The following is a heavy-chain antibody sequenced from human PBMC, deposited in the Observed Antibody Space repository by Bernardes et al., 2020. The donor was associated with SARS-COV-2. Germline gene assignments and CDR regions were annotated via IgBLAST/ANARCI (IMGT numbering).Heavy chain of an antibody. J-gene: IGHJ4*02. CDR2: TYYRSKWYN. D-gene: IGHD1-1*01. CDR3: ARERVEMATTGFDY. CDR1: GDSFSSNSAA. V-gene: IGHV6-1*01. Sequence: SPTRSLTGAISGDSFSSNSAAWNLLRQSPSRGLEWLGRTYYRSKWYNDYAVSVKSRITINPDTSKNQFSLQLNSVTPEDTAVYYCARERVEMATTGFDYWGQGTLVTVSS.